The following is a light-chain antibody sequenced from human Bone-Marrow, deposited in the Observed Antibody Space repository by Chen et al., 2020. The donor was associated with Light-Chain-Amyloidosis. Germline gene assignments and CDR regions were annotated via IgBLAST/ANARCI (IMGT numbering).Light chain of an antibody. J-gene: IGLJ2*01. CDR3: QSADSSGTYEVI. CDR2: RDT. CDR1: DLPTKY. Sequence: SYELTQPPSVSVSPGQTARITCSGDDLPTKYAYWYQQKPGQAPVLVIHRDTERPSGSSERFSGLSIGTTATLTIRGSQAEDEADYHCQSADSSGTYEVIFGGGTKLTVL. V-gene: IGLV3-25*03.